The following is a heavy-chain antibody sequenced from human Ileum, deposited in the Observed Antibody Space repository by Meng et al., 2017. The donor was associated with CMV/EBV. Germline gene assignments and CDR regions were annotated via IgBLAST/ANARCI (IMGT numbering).Heavy chain of an antibody. J-gene: IGHJ4*02. CDR1: GFTFTAYY. CDR3: ARGYYYFDY. Sequence: QVQLVQSGVKVKSHEASVKVSCTASGFTFTAYYLHWVRQAPGQGLEWMGWINSGGTNYAQKFQGRVTMTRDTSITTAYMELSSLRSDDTAVYFCARGYYYFDYWGQGTLVTVSS. D-gene: IGHD3-22*01. CDR2: INSGGT. V-gene: IGHV1-2*02.